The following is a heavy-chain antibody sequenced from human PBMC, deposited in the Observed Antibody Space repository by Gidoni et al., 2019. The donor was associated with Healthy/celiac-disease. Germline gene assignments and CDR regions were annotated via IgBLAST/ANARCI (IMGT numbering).Heavy chain of an antibody. CDR2: IYTSGRT. D-gene: IGHD5-12*01. Sequence: QVQLQESGPGLVKPSQTLSLTCTVSGCSISSGSYYWSWIRQPAGKGLEWIGRIYTSGRTNYTPSLKSRVTISVDTSKNQFSLKLSSVTAADTAVYYCARERGRWLQSPTGIDYWGQGTLVTVSS. V-gene: IGHV4-61*02. J-gene: IGHJ4*02. CDR1: GCSISSGSYY. CDR3: ARERGRWLQSPTGIDY.